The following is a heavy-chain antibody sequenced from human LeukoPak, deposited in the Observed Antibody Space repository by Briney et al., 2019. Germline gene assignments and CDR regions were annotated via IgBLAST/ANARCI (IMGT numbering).Heavy chain of an antibody. CDR2: IYYTGST. D-gene: IGHD6-19*01. CDR1: RDSMKSYY. V-gene: IGHV4-59*12. CDR3: ARKPIVGRAWYYFDY. Sequence: SETLSLTCTVFRDSMKSYYWSWLRQPPGKGLEWIGYIYYTGSTDYNPSLKSRVTISVDTSRNQFSLKLSSVTAADTAVYYCARKPIVGRAWYYFDYWGQGTLVTVSS. J-gene: IGHJ4*02.